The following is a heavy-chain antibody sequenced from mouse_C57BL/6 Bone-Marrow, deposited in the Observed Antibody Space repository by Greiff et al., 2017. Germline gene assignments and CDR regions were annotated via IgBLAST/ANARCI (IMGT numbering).Heavy chain of an antibody. CDR2: IYPRSGNT. CDR3: ASRKIYYDYDGFAY. V-gene: IGHV1-81*01. J-gene: IGHJ3*01. D-gene: IGHD2-4*01. CDR1: GYTFTSYG. Sequence: QVQLQQSGAELARPGASVKLSCKASGYTFTSYGISWVKQRPGQGLEWIGEIYPRSGNTYYNEKFKGKATLTADKSSSTAYMELRSLTSEDSAVYFCASRKIYYDYDGFAYWGQGTLVTVSA.